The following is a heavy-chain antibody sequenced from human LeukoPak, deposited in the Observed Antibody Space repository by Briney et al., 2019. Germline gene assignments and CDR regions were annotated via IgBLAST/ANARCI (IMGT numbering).Heavy chain of an antibody. CDR2: NYYCGST. CDR1: GCSISRYY. Sequence: TSETLSLTCTVSGCSISRYYWSWIRQPPGKGLEWIGYNYYCGSTNYNPSLKSRLTISVDTSKIQFSLKLSSVTAADTAVYYCARADSYGLYGMDVWGQGTTVTVSS. D-gene: IGHD5-18*01. CDR3: ARADSYGLYGMDV. V-gene: IGHV4-59*01. J-gene: IGHJ6*02.